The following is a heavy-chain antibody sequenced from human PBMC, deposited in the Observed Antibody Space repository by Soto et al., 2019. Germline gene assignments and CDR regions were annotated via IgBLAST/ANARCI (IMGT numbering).Heavy chain of an antibody. Sequence: VQLVQSGAEVKKPGSSVKVSCKASGGTFSSYAISWVRQAPGQGLEWMGGIIPIFGTANYAQKFQGRVTITADESTSTAYMGLSSLRSEDTAVYYCARAIWSGYYGALDYWGQGTLVTVSS. CDR3: ARAIWSGYYGALDY. V-gene: IGHV1-69*01. D-gene: IGHD3-3*01. J-gene: IGHJ4*02. CDR2: IIPIFGTA. CDR1: GGTFSSYA.